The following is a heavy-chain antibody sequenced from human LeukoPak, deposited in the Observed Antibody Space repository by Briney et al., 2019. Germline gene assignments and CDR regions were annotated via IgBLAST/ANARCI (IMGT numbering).Heavy chain of an antibody. CDR2: MNPNSGNT. V-gene: IGHV1-8*02. CDR1: GGTFSSYA. D-gene: IGHD6-19*01. J-gene: IGHJ4*02. Sequence: ASVKVSCKASGGTFSSYAISWVRQATGQGLEWMGWMNPNSGNTGYAQKFQGRVTMTRNTSISTAYMELSSLRSEDTAVYYCARGLRAVAEGDYWGQGTLVTVSS. CDR3: ARGLRAVAEGDY.